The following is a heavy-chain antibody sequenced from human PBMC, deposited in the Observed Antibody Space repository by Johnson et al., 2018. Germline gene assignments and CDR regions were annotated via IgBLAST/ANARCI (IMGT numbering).Heavy chain of an antibody. CDR2: IYKSGIT. D-gene: IGHD1-26*01. CDR1: GGSISSYY. V-gene: IGHV4-59*03. Sequence: QVQLQESGPGVVKPSETLSLTCTISGGSISSYYWIWIRQPPGKGLEYIGYIYKSGITNYNPSLKSRVTISVDTSKNPFSLKLSSVTAADTALYYCAACFSDIPPRFWGQGTLVTVSS. J-gene: IGHJ4*02. CDR3: AACFSDIPPRF.